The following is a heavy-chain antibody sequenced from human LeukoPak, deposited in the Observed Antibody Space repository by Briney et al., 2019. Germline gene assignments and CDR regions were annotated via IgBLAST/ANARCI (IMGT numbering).Heavy chain of an antibody. D-gene: IGHD5-18*01. V-gene: IGHV4-59*12. Sequence: SETLSLTCTVSGGSISSYYWSWIRQPPGKGLEWIGYIYYSGSTNYNPSLKSRVTISVDTSKNQFSLKLSSVTAADTAVYYCARVDTAMVTYYYYMDVWGKGTTVTVSS. CDR2: IYYSGST. CDR1: GGSISSYY. J-gene: IGHJ6*03. CDR3: ARVDTAMVTYYYYMDV.